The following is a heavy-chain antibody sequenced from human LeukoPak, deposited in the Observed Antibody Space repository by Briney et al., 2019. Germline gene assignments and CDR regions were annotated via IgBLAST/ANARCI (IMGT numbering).Heavy chain of an antibody. CDR1: GYTFTSYY. CDR2: INPSGGST. V-gene: IGHV1-46*01. D-gene: IGHD6-19*01. Sequence: ASVKVSCKASGYTFTSYYMHWVRQAPGQGLEWMGIINPSGGSTSYAQKFQGRVTMTRDTSTSTVYMELSSLRSEDTAVYYCARDPLDGYSSGWYWAAYYYGMDVWGQGTTVTVSS. J-gene: IGHJ6*02. CDR3: ARDPLDGYSSGWYWAAYYYGMDV.